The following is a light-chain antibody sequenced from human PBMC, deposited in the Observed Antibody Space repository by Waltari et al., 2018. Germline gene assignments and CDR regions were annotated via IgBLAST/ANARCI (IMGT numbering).Light chain of an antibody. CDR1: QIISSY. CDR3: QQSYSTPRYT. CDR2: AAS. Sequence: CRASQIISSYLNWYQQKPGKAPNLLIYAASSLQSGVPSRFSGSGSGTDFTLTISSLQPEDFATYYCQQSYSTPRYTFGQGTKLEIK. J-gene: IGKJ2*01. V-gene: IGKV1-39*01.